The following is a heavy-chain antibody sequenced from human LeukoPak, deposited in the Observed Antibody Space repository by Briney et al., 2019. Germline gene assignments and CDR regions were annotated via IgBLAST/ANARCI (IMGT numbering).Heavy chain of an antibody. V-gene: IGHV3-7*04. CDR3: ARGTIAAAGYYYFDY. J-gene: IGHJ4*02. CDR2: IKQDGSEK. D-gene: IGHD6-13*01. Sequence: PGGSLRLSCAASGFTFSDYYMSWIRQAPGKGLEWVAIIKQDGSEKYYVDSVKGRFTISRDNAKNSLYLQMNSLRAEDTAVYYCARGTIAAAGYYYFDYWGQGTQVTVSS. CDR1: GFTFSDYY.